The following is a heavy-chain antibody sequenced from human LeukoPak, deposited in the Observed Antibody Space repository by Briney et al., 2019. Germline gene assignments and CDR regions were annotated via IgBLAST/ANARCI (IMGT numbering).Heavy chain of an antibody. CDR1: GFTFGDYA. CDR3: TRTAPHSSGWCFDY. V-gene: IGHV3-49*04. J-gene: IGHJ4*02. CDR2: IRSKAYGGTT. Sequence: PGRSLRLSCTASGFTFGDYAMSWVRQAPGKGLEWVGFIRSKAYGGTTEYAASVKGRFTISRDDSKSIAYLQMNSLKTEDTAVYYCTRTAPHSSGWCFDYWGQGTLVTVSP. D-gene: IGHD6-19*01.